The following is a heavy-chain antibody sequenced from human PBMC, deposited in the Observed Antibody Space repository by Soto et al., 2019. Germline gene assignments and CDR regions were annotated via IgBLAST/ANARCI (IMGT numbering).Heavy chain of an antibody. CDR3: ASAPRIVRGVIIPNFDY. V-gene: IGHV3-48*02. Sequence: VGSLRLSCAASGFTFSSYSMNWVRQAPGKGLEWVSYISSSSSTIYYADSVKGRFTISRDNAKNSLYLQMNSLRDEDTAVYYCASAPRIVRGVIIPNFDYWGQGTLVTVSS. J-gene: IGHJ4*02. CDR2: ISSSSSTI. D-gene: IGHD3-10*01. CDR1: GFTFSSYS.